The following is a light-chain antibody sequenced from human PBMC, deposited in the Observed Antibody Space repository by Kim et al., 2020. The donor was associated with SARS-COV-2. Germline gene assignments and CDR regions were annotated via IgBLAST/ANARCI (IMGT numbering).Light chain of an antibody. CDR2: KAS. Sequence: DIQMTQSPSTLSASVGDRVTTTCRASQSISSWLAWYQQKPGKAPKLLIYKASSLESGVPSRFSGSGSGTEFTLTISSLQPDDFATYYCQQYNSYSITFGQGTRLGIK. CDR1: QSISSW. J-gene: IGKJ5*01. CDR3: QQYNSYSIT. V-gene: IGKV1-5*03.